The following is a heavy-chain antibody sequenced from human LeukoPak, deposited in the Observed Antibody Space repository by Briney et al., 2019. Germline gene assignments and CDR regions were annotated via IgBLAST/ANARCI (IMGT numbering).Heavy chain of an antibody. J-gene: IGHJ5*02. D-gene: IGHD3-3*01. CDR3: ARDQMGILRFLEWLFDP. CDR2: INPSGGST. CDR1: GYTFTSYY. Sequence: ASVKVSCKASGYTFTSYYMHWVRQAPGQGLEWMGIINPSGGSTSYAQKFQGRVTMTRDTSTSTVYMELSSLRSDDTAVYYCARDQMGILRFLEWLFDPWGQGTLVTVSS. V-gene: IGHV1-46*01.